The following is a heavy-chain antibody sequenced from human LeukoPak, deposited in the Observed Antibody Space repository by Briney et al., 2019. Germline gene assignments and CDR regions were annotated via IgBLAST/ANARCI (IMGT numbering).Heavy chain of an antibody. CDR3: ARDERLLSFLK. CDR1: GFTFSSYW. V-gene: IGHV3-48*01. D-gene: IGHD3-3*01. J-gene: IGHJ4*02. Sequence: PGGSLRLSCAASGFTFSSYWMHWVRQAPGKGLEWVSYISSSSSTIYYADSVKGRFTISRDNAKNSLYLQMNSLRAEDTAIYYCARDERLLSFLKWGQGTLVTVSS. CDR2: ISSSSSTI.